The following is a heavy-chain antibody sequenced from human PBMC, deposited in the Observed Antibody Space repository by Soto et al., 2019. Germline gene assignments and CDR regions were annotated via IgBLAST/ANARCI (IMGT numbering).Heavy chain of an antibody. V-gene: IGHV3-23*01. Sequence: GGSLRLSCAASGFTFSSYAMSWVRQAPGKGLEWVSAISGSGGSTYYADSVKGRFTISRDNSKNTLYPQMNSLRAEDTAVYYCAKSVWSTVTYFDYWGQGTLVTVSS. CDR3: AKSVWSTVTYFDY. CDR2: ISGSGGST. CDR1: GFTFSSYA. J-gene: IGHJ4*02. D-gene: IGHD4-17*01.